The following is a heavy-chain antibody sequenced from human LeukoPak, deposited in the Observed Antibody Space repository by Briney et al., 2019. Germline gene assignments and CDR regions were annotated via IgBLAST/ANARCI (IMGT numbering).Heavy chain of an antibody. Sequence: GRSLRLSCAASGFTFSSYGMHWVSQAPGKGLEWVAVIWYDGSKKYYADSVKGRFTISRDNSKNTLYLQMNSLRAEHTAVFYCARYISTIVVAPGYWGQGTLVTVSP. CDR2: IWYDGSKK. CDR3: ARYISTIVVAPGY. D-gene: IGHD3-22*01. J-gene: IGHJ4*02. V-gene: IGHV3-33*01. CDR1: GFTFSSYG.